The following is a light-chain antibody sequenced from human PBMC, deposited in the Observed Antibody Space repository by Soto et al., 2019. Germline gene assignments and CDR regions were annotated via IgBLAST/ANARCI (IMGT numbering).Light chain of an antibody. CDR3: QQGSSFPWT. CDR1: QDIDSW. V-gene: IGKV1-12*01. CDR2: AAS. J-gene: IGKJ1*01. Sequence: DIQMTQSPSSVSASVGERVTITCRASQDIDSWLAWYQQKPGKAPKLLIYAASSLQSGVPSRFSGSGSGTDFTFTISRLQPEDFATYFCQQGSSFPWTFGQGTKVEIK.